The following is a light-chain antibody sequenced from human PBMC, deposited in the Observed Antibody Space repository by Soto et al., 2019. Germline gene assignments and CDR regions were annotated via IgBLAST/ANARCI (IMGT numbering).Light chain of an antibody. Sequence: QSVLTQPASVSGSPGQSITISCTGTNSDVGGYNSVSWFQQHPSKAPKLIIYEVSHRPSGVSIRFSGSKSGNTASLTISGLQAEDEADYYCNSYRHSTTLVFGTGTKVTVL. CDR1: NSDVGGYNS. CDR3: NSYRHSTTLV. J-gene: IGLJ1*01. CDR2: EVS. V-gene: IGLV2-14*01.